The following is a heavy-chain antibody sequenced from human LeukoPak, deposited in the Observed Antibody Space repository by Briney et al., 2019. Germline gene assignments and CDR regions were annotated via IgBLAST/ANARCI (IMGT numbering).Heavy chain of an antibody. V-gene: IGHV4-34*01. D-gene: IGHD6-13*01. CDR3: ARGRWYSFDY. Sequence: SETLCPTCAVFGGSLRGYYWTWIGQSPGKGLEWIGEISHSGSTDYNPSLPSRVTISVDTSKNHFSLKLSSVTAADTAVYYCARGRWYSFDYWGQGTLVTVSS. CDR1: GGSLRGYY. CDR2: ISHSGST. J-gene: IGHJ4*02.